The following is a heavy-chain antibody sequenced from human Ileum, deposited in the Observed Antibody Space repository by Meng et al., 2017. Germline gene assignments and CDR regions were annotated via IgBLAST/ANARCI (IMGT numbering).Heavy chain of an antibody. J-gene: IGHJ4*02. CDR2: IYHSGLV. CDR1: GDSIITTHW. Sequence: QVQLPESCPGLVQPSGTLALTCAVSGDSIITTHWWNWVRQPPGEGLEWIGEIYHSGLVNYNLSLKSRVTLSIDKSKNQFSLKLISVTAADTGVYYCAANSGKKMHSWGQGTLVTVSS. CDR3: AANSGKKMHS. D-gene: IGHD4-23*01. V-gene: IGHV4-4*02.